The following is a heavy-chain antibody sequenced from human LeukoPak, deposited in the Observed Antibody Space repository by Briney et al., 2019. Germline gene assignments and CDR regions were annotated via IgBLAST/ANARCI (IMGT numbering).Heavy chain of an antibody. Sequence: ASVKVSCKASGYTFTGYYMHWVRQAPGQGLECMGWINPNSGGTNYAQKFQGRVTMTRDTSISTAYMELSRLRSDDTAVYYCASYAIAVAGIDYWGQGTLVTVSS. CDR2: INPNSGGT. V-gene: IGHV1-2*02. CDR1: GYTFTGYY. D-gene: IGHD6-19*01. J-gene: IGHJ4*02. CDR3: ASYAIAVAGIDY.